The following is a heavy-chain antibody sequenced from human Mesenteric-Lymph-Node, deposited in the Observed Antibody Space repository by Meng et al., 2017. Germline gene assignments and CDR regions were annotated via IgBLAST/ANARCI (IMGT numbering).Heavy chain of an antibody. CDR3: ASDQTAAFTGFNY. J-gene: IGHJ4*02. CDR1: GYIFTDYC. D-gene: IGHD6-13*01. CDR2: IRPNSDGT. Sequence: QVQLVQSGAEVKKPGASVKVSCKASGYIFTDYCINWVRQAPGQGLEWMGRIRPNSDGTQYEPKFQGRVTMTRDTSINTAYMELSGLTSDDTAVYYCASDQTAAFTGFNYWGQGTLVTVAS. V-gene: IGHV1-2*06.